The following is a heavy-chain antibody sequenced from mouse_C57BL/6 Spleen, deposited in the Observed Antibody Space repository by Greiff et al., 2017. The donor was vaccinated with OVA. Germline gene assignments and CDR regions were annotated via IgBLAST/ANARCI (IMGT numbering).Heavy chain of an antibody. CDR1: GYTFTSYW. J-gene: IGHJ2*01. Sequence: QVQLQQPGAELVRPGTSVKLSCKASGYTFTSYWMHWVKQRPGQGLEWIGVIDPSDSYTNYNQKFKGKATLTVDTSSSTAYMQLSSLTSEDSAVYYCARAYRDKDYWGQGTTLTVSS. D-gene: IGHD2-14*01. CDR3: ARAYRDKDY. V-gene: IGHV1-59*01. CDR2: IDPSDSYT.